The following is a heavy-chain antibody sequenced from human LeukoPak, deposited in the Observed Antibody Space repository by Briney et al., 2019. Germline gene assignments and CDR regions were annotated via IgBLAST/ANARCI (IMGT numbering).Heavy chain of an antibody. V-gene: IGHV4-4*09. CDR1: GGSISTYY. Sequence: SETLSLTCTVSGGSISTYYWSWIRRPPGKGLEWIAYIHASGPTNYNPSPKSRITISADTTKNQSSLKLSSVTAADTAVYYCARHDAGIAARPFDNWGQGTLVTVSS. CDR2: IHASGPT. J-gene: IGHJ4*02. CDR3: ARHDAGIAARPFDN. D-gene: IGHD6-6*01.